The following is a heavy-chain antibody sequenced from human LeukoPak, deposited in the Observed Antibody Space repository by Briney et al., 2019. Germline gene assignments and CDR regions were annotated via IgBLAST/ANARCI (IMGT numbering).Heavy chain of an antibody. CDR2: IKQDGSEK. Sequence: GGSLRLSCAASRFTFSSYWMTWVRQAPGKGLEWVANIKQDGSEKYYVGSVKGRFTISRDNTKNLLYLQMNSLRAEDTAVHYCAREGGYGGVFDYWGQGTLVTVSP. D-gene: IGHD5-12*01. CDR3: AREGGYGGVFDY. CDR1: RFTFSSYW. J-gene: IGHJ4*02. V-gene: IGHV3-7*05.